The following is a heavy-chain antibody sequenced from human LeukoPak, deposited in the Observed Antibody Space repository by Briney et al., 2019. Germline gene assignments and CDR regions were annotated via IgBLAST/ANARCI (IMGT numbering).Heavy chain of an antibody. J-gene: IGHJ4*02. CDR1: NGSISSDTYF. Sequence: SETLSLTCTVSNGSISSDTYFWSWIRQPAGKGLEWIGRMSSSGISTYSPSLKSRVTISIDTSRNQFSMNLNSVTPEDTAVYYCARENSSGWYRVYPSFDYWGQGTLVTVSS. V-gene: IGHV4-61*02. CDR2: MSSSGIS. D-gene: IGHD6-19*01. CDR3: ARENSSGWYRVYPSFDY.